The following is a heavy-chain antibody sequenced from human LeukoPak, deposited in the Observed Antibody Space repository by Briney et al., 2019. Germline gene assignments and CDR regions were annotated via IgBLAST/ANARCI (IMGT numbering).Heavy chain of an antibody. CDR3: ATQRLCSSGRCSSWFDP. CDR1: GVRMSNYY. V-gene: IGHV4-59*08. Sequence: PSETLSLTCTVSGVRMSNYYWNWIRQAPGKGPEWIGYIYYTGIINYNPSLRSRLTTSVDTSKSQFSMQLSSVTAADTAVYYCATQRLCSSGRCSSWFDPWAREPWSPSPQ. CDR2: IYYTGII. J-gene: IGHJ5*02. D-gene: IGHD2-15*01.